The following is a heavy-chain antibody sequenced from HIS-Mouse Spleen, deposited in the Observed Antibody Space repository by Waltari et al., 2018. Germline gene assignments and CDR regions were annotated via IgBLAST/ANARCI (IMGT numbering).Heavy chain of an antibody. D-gene: IGHD6-13*01. CDR3: ARHPEIAAAVGAFDI. Sequence: QVQLVQSGAEVKKPGSSVKVSCKASGGTFSSYAISWVRQAPGQGLEWMGRIIPSLGIANSARKVQGRVTITADKSTSTAYMELSSLRSEDTAVYYCARHPEIAAAVGAFDIWGQGTMVTVSS. J-gene: IGHJ3*02. CDR1: GGTFSSYA. V-gene: IGHV1-69*04. CDR2: IIPSLGIA.